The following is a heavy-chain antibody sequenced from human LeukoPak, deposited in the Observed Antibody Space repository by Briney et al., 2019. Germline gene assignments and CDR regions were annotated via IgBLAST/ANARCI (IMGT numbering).Heavy chain of an antibody. V-gene: IGHV1-18*04. CDR1: GYTFTSYY. CDR2: ISGNNDNP. J-gene: IGHJ4*02. D-gene: IGHD2-2*01. CDR3: ARDGTSTDDY. Sequence: ASVKVSCKASGYTFTSYYLYWVRQAPGQGLEWMGWISGNNDNPNYGQKFQGRFTVTTDSSTSTAYMELRNLRFDDTAVYYCARDGTSTDDYWGQGTLVTVSS.